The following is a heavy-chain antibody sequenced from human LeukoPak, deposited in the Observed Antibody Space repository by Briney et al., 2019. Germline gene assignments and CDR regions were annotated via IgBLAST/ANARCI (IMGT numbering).Heavy chain of an antibody. CDR1: GFTFRNAW. CDR2: IKTNTDVGTI. J-gene: IGHJ3*02. CDR3: TTNDAFDI. Sequence: GGSLRLSCVASGFTFRNAWMNWVRQAPGKGLEWVGRIKTNTDVGTIDYAAPVKGRFTISRDDSENTLYLQMNSLKTEDTALYYCTTNDAFDIWGQGTMVTVSS. V-gene: IGHV3-15*01.